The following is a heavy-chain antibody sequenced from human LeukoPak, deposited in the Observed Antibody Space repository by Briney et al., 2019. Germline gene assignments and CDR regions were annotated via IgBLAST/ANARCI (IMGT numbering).Heavy chain of an antibody. CDR1: GFTFSSYS. CDR3: ARDSYSSGWYGAGDY. J-gene: IGHJ4*02. D-gene: IGHD6-19*01. Sequence: GGSLRLSCAASGFTFSSYSMNWVRQAPGKGLEWVSSISSSSSYIYYADSVKGRFTISRDNAKNSLYLQMNSLRAEDTAVYYCARDSYSSGWYGAGDYWGQGTLVTVSS. V-gene: IGHV3-21*01. CDR2: ISSSSSYI.